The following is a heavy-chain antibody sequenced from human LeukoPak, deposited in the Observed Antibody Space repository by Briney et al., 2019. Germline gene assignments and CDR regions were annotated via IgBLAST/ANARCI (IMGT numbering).Heavy chain of an antibody. D-gene: IGHD2-15*01. Sequence: GGSLRLSCAASGFTFSSYAMSWVRQAPGKGVEGVSAISGSGGSTYYADSVKGRFTISRDNSKNTLYLQMNSLRAEDTAVYYCAKGEGLLLIPFGPWGQGTLVTVSS. J-gene: IGHJ5*02. CDR1: GFTFSSYA. V-gene: IGHV3-23*01. CDR2: ISGSGGST. CDR3: AKGEGLLLIPFGP.